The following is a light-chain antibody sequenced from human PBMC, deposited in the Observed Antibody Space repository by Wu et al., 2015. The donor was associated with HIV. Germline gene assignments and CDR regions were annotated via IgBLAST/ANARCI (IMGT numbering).Light chain of an antibody. Sequence: EIVLTQSPGTLSLSPGERATLSCKTSQSVTNNYLAWYQQKPGQAPRLFIYGASSREDGIPDRFSGSGSGTDFTLTISRLEPEDFAVYYCQQYGRSPRTFGQGTKVEIK. CDR3: QQYGRSPRT. J-gene: IGKJ1*01. CDR1: QSVTNNY. CDR2: GAS. V-gene: IGKV3-20*01.